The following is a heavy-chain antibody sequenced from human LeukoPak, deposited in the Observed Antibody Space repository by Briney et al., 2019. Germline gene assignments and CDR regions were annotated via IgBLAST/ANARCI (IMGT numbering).Heavy chain of an antibody. J-gene: IGHJ5*02. D-gene: IGHD2-2*01. CDR3: ARVGYQLLSNWFDP. Sequence: ASVNVSCKASGYTFTVYYMHWVRQAPGQGLEWMGRINPNSGGTNYAQKFQGRVTMTRDTSISTAYMELSRLRSDDTAVYYCARVGYQLLSNWFDPWGQGTLVTVSS. CDR2: INPNSGGT. V-gene: IGHV1-2*06. CDR1: GYTFTVYY.